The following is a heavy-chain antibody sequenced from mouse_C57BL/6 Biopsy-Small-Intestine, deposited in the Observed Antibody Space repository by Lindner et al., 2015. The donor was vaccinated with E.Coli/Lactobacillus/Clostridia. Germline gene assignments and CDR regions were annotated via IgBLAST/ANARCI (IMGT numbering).Heavy chain of an antibody. J-gene: IGHJ3*01. D-gene: IGHD4-1*01. CDR1: GFNIKDSL. CDR3: ARELGLAY. CDR2: IGPEDGET. V-gene: IGHV14-1*01. Sequence: VQLQESGAELVRPGASVKLSCTASGFNIKDSLLHWVKQRPEQGLEWIGWIGPEDGETKYDPKVQDKATITADTSSNTAYLQLSSLTSEDTALYYCARELGLAYWGQGTLVTVSA.